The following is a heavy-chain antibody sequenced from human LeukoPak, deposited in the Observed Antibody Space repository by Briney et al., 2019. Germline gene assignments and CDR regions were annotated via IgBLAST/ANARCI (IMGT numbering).Heavy chain of an antibody. J-gene: IGHJ4*02. V-gene: IGHV3-43*02. Sequence: GGSLSLSCVAAGLTFDDSAMQWVRQAPGKGLEWVSLISGDGGSTFYADSVKGRFSISRDNSKNSLYLQMNSLRPEDTAMYYCAKESGKFDYWGQGTLVAVSS. CDR3: AKESGKFDY. CDR1: GLTFDDSA. CDR2: ISGDGGST.